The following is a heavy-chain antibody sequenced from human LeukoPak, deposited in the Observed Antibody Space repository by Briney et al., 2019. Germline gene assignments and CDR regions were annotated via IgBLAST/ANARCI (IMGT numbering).Heavy chain of an antibody. CDR3: ARAAAGISRYGMDV. Sequence: VASVKVSCKASGYTFTSYYMHWVRQAPGQGLEWMGWISAYNGNTNYAQKLQGRVTMTTDTSTSTAYMELRSLRSDDTAVYYCARAAAGISRYGMDVWGQGTTVTVSS. CDR2: ISAYNGNT. J-gene: IGHJ6*02. V-gene: IGHV1-18*04. D-gene: IGHD6-13*01. CDR1: GYTFTSYY.